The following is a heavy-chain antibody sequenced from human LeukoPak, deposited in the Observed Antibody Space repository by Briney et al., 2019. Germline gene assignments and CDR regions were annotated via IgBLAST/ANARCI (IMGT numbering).Heavy chain of an antibody. CDR2: FDPEDGET. D-gene: IGHD3-3*01. CDR1: GYTLTELS. J-gene: IGHJ5*02. CDR3: ARKVTYYDFWSGYYTVFWFDP. Sequence: GASVRVSCKVSGYTLTELSMHWVRQAPGKELEWMGGFDPEDGETIYAQKFQGRVTMTRNTSISTAYMELRSLRSEDTAVYYCARKVTYYDFWSGYYTVFWFDPWGQGTLVTVSS. V-gene: IGHV1-24*01.